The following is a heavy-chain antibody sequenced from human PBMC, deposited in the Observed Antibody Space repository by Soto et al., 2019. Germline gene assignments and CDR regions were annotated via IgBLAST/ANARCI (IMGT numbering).Heavy chain of an antibody. CDR2: ISAYNGNT. CDR3: ARSGPPAGY. Sequence: QVHLVQSGAEVKKPGASVKVSCKASGYTFTSYAISWVRQAPGQGLEWMGWISAYNGNTNYAQKRQGRVTMTTDTSPTTAYMELRSLRSDATAVYYCARSGPPAGYWCQGTLVTVSS. CDR1: GYTFTSYA. V-gene: IGHV1-18*01. J-gene: IGHJ4*02. D-gene: IGHD3-10*01.